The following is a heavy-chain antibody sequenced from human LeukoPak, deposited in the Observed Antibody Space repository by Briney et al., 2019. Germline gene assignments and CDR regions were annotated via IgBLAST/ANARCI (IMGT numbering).Heavy chain of an antibody. CDR1: GGSFSGYY. J-gene: IGHJ5*02. D-gene: IGHD3-10*01. CDR2: INHSGST. Sequence: TASETLSLTCAVYGGSFSGYYWSWIRQPPGKGLEWIGEINHSGSTNYNPSLKSRVTISVDTSKNQFSLKLSSVTAAGTAVYYCARHPHVWFGELRFDPWGQGTLVTVSS. CDR3: ARHPHVWFGELRFDP. V-gene: IGHV4-34*01.